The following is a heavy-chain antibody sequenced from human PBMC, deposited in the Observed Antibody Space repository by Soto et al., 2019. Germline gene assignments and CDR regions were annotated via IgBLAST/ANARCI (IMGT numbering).Heavy chain of an antibody. CDR1: GGTLSSYA. CDR2: IIPIFGTA. Sequence: QVQLVQSGAEVKKPGSSVKVSCKASGGTLSSYAISWVRQAPGQGLEWMGGIIPIFGTANYAQKFQGRVTITADEXTXTXXMELSSLRSEDTAVYYCARDLTSGIAVAGTGGMDVWGQGTTVTVSS. D-gene: IGHD6-19*01. CDR3: ARDLTSGIAVAGTGGMDV. V-gene: IGHV1-69*12. J-gene: IGHJ6*02.